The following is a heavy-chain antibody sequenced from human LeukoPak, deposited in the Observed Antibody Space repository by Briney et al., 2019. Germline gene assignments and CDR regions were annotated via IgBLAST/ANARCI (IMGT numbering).Heavy chain of an antibody. V-gene: IGHV2-5*01. CDR3: AHDRAGIGFDP. J-gene: IGHJ5*02. CDR2: IYWNDNK. D-gene: IGHD3-22*01. CDR1: GFSLSTTWVG. Sequence: ESGPTPVKTTQTLTLTCTVSGFSLSTTWVGVPWVRPPPGKALEWLGLIYWNDNKHYSPSLKTRLTITKDTSKKQVVLTMTNMDPVDTATYYCAHDRAGIGFDPWGQGTLVTVSS.